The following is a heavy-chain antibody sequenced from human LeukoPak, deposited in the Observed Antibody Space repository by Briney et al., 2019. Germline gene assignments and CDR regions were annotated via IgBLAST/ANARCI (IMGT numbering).Heavy chain of an antibody. CDR1: GGTFTSYA. V-gene: IGHV1-69*13. Sequence: ASVKLSFKASGGTFTSYAISWVRHAPGQGLEWMGGSIPIFGTANYAQKVQGRVTITADESTSTAYMELSSLTAEDTAVYYCALRVRGWLSDYWGQGTLVTVSS. CDR2: SIPIFGTA. J-gene: IGHJ4*02. D-gene: IGHD3-9*01. CDR3: ALRVRGWLSDY.